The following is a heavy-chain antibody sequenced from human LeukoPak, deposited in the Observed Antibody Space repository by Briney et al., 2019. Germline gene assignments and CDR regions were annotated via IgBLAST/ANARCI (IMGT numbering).Heavy chain of an antibody. CDR3: AHGATEQQLVH. J-gene: IGHJ1*01. CDR1: GLSLSTRGVG. D-gene: IGHD6-13*01. CDR2: TYWDDDK. Sequence: SGPTLVNPPQTLTLTCTFSGLSLSTRGVGVGWIRHPPGKALEWLALTYWDDDKRYSPSLKSRRTLTKDTSKNLVVLTMTIMDPVDTATYYGAHGATEQQLVHWGQGTLVTVSS. V-gene: IGHV2-5*02.